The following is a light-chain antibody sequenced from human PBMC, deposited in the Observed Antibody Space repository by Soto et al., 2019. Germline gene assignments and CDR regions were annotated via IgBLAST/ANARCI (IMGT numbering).Light chain of an antibody. J-gene: IGLJ1*01. CDR1: SSDVGGYNY. CDR2: AVS. CDR3: SSYTTSSTLLYV. V-gene: IGLV2-14*01. Sequence: QSALTQPASVSGSPGQSVTISCTGTSSDVGGYNYVSWYQQHPGKAPKLMIYAVSNRPSGVSNRFSGSKSGNTASLTISGLQAEDDADYYCSSYTTSSTLLYVFGTGTKVTVL.